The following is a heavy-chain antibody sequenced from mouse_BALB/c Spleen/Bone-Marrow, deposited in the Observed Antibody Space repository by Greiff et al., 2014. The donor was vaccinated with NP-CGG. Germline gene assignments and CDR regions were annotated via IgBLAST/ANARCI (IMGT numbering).Heavy chain of an antibody. CDR1: GYSFTGYT. J-gene: IGHJ2*01. D-gene: IGHD2-4*01. CDR3: ARGPPLYYDYGFDY. CDR2: INPYNGGT. Sequence: VQLKHSGPELVKPGASMKISCKASGYSFTGYTMNWVKQSHGKNLEWIGLINPYNGGTRYNQKFKGKATLTVDKSSSTAYMELLSLTSEDSAVYYCARGPPLYYDYGFDYWGQGTTLTVSS. V-gene: IGHV1-26*01.